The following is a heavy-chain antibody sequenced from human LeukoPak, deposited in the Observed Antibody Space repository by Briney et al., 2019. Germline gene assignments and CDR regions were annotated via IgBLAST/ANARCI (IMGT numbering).Heavy chain of an antibody. Sequence: SETLSLTCTVSGGSISSSSFYWGWIRQPPGKGLEWIGSIYYSGSTYYNPSLKSRVTISVDTSKNQFSLNLSSVTAADTAVYYCARGNGGATTFLSYFDYWGQGTLVTVSS. D-gene: IGHD1-26*01. CDR3: ARGNGGATTFLSYFDY. CDR2: IYYSGST. V-gene: IGHV4-39*07. J-gene: IGHJ4*02. CDR1: GGSISSSSFY.